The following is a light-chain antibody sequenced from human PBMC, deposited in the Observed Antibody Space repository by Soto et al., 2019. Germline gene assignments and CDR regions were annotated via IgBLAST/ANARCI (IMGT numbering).Light chain of an antibody. J-gene: IGKJ1*01. Sequence: HSTSTLSLRPGEGASLSWRASQCTSDTLAWYQQKPGQAPRLLIYGASTGATGFPAWFSGSGSGTYFLLILSILDAEVFAVYYCQQYGSSGTFGQGTKVDIK. CDR3: QQYGSSGT. V-gene: IGKV3-20*01. CDR2: GAS. CDR1: QCTSDT.